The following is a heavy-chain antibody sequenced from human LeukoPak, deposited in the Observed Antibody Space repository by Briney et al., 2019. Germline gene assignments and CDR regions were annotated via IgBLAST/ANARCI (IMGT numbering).Heavy chain of an antibody. V-gene: IGHV3-21*01. Sequence: PGGSLRLSCAASGFTFSTYSMNWVRQAPGKGLEWVSSISSSSTYIYYADSVRGRFTISRDNAKNSLYLQMNSLRAEDTAVYYCAKAPTVLATTFDHWGQGILVTVSS. D-gene: IGHD5-24*01. J-gene: IGHJ4*02. CDR1: GFTFSTYS. CDR3: AKAPTVLATTFDH. CDR2: ISSSSTYI.